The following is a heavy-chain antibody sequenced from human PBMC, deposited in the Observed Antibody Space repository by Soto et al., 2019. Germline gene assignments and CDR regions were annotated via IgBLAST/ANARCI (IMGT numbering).Heavy chain of an antibody. CDR3: ARDGMGTYYDFWSGVSEAYGMDV. CDR1: GYTFTSYG. J-gene: IGHJ6*02. V-gene: IGHV1-18*01. D-gene: IGHD3-3*01. Sequence: GASVKVSCKASGYTFTSYGISWVRQAPGQGLEWMGWISAYNGNTNYAQKLQGRVTMTTDTSTSTAYMELRSLRSDDTAVYYCARDGMGTYYDFWSGVSEAYGMDVWGQGTTVTVSS. CDR2: ISAYNGNT.